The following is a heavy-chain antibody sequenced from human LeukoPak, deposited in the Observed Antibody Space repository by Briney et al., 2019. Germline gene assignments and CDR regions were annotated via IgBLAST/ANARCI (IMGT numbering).Heavy chain of an antibody. V-gene: IGHV3-20*04. J-gene: IGHJ5*02. D-gene: IGHD3-10*01. CDR1: GFTFDDYG. CDR3: ARDLGRAVLLWFGELLVPWFDP. Sequence: GGSLRLSCAASGFTFDDYGMSWVRQAPGKGLEWVSGINWNGGSTGYADSVKGRFTISRDNAKNSLYLQMNSLRAEDTAVYYCARDLGRAVLLWFGELLVPWFDPWGQGTLVTVSS. CDR2: INWNGGST.